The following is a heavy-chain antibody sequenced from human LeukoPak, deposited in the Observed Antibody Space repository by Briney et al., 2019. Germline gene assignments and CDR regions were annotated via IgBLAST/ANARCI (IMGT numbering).Heavy chain of an antibody. CDR2: INPSGGST. J-gene: IGHJ3*02. D-gene: IGHD4-23*01. CDR3: ARARVDDAFDI. Sequence: ASVTVSCKASGYTFTSYYMHWVRQAPGQGLEWMGIINPSGGSTSYAQKFQGRVTMTRDMSTSTVYMELSSLRSEDTAVYYCARARVDDAFDIWGQGTMVTVSS. V-gene: IGHV1-46*01. CDR1: GYTFTSYY.